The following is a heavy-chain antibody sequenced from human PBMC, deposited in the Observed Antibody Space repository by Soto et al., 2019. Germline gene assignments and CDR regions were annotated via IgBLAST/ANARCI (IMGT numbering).Heavy chain of an antibody. D-gene: IGHD5-18*01. J-gene: IGHJ4*02. CDR3: ARVQLWLLSLTYFDY. V-gene: IGHV1-18*01. Sequence: GASVKVSCKASGYTFTSYGISWVRQAPGQGLEWMGWISAYNGNTNYAQKLQGRVTMTTDTSTSTAYMELRSLRSDDTAVYYCARVQLWLLSLTYFDYWGQGTLVTVSS. CDR2: ISAYNGNT. CDR1: GYTFTSYG.